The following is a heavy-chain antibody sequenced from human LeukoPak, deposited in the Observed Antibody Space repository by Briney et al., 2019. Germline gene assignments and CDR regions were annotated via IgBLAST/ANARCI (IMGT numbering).Heavy chain of an antibody. CDR2: VDHSGGT. V-gene: IGHV4-38-2*02. Sequence: SETLSLTCTVSGYSLSSGYYWGWIRQPPGQGLEWIGSVDHSGGTYYNPSLKSRVTISVDTSKNQFSLKLSSVTAADTAVYYCARGNYDFWSGLYDAFDIWGQGTMVTVSS. CDR3: ARGNYDFWSGLYDAFDI. J-gene: IGHJ3*02. CDR1: GYSLSSGYY. D-gene: IGHD3-3*01.